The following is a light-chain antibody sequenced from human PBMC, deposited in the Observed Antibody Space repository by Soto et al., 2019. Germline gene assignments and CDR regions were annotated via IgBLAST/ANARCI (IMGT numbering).Light chain of an antibody. CDR1: QSVSSRY. CDR2: GAS. J-gene: IGKJ1*01. CDR3: QQYGSSRT. Sequence: EIVLTQSPGTLSLSPGERATLSCRASQSVSSRYLAWYQQKPGQAPRLLIYGASSRATDIPDRFSGSGSGRDITLTISRLEPDEFAVYYGQQYGSSRTFGQGTKVEIK. V-gene: IGKV3-20*01.